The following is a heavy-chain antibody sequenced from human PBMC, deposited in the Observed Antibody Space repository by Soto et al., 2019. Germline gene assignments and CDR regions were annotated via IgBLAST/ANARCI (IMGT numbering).Heavy chain of an antibody. J-gene: IGHJ4*02. CDR3: ARGPSGWYGFDY. Sequence: EVQLVESGGGLVQPGGSLRLSCADSGFIISSNWMHWVRQAPGKGLVWVSRINSDGSTTSYADSVTGRFTISRDNAKNTLYLQMNSLRAEDTAVYYCARGPSGWYGFDYWGQGTLVTVSS. CDR2: INSDGSTT. D-gene: IGHD6-19*01. CDR1: GFIISSNW. V-gene: IGHV3-74*01.